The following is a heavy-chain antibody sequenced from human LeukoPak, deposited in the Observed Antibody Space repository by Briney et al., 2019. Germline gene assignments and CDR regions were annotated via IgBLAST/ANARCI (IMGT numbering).Heavy chain of an antibody. CDR3: ARDGGGTYQDFDY. Sequence: ASVQVSCKASGYTFTDSSIHWVRQAPGQGLEWMGWINCDSGVTKYAEKFQGRVSMTRDTSISTAYMDLSRLTSDGTAIYYCARDGGGTYQDFDYWGQGTLVTVSS. CDR1: GYTFTDSS. J-gene: IGHJ4*02. CDR2: INCDSGVT. V-gene: IGHV1-2*02. D-gene: IGHD1-26*01.